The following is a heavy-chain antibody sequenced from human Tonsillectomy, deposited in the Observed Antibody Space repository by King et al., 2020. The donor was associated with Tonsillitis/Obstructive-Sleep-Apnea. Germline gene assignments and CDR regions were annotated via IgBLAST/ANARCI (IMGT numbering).Heavy chain of an antibody. D-gene: IGHD5-12*01. CDR3: ARIGYSGYDSSGD. CDR1: GGSIISSSYY. Sequence: MQLQESGPGLVKPSETLSLTCTVSGGSIISSSYYWGWIRQPPGKGLGWIGSIYYSGSTYYNPSLKRRVTISVETSKNQFSLKLSSVTAADTAVYYCARIGYSGYDSSGDWGQGTLVTVSS. J-gene: IGHJ4*02. CDR2: IYYSGST. V-gene: IGHV4-39*01.